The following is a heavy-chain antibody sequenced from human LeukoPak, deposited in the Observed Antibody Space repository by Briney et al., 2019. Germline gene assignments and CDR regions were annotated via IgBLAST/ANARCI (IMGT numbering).Heavy chain of an antibody. J-gene: IGHJ4*02. CDR2: ISGSSGYT. Sequence: GGSLRLSCAASGFTFSDYYMSWVRQAPGKGLEWVSYISGSSGYTKYADSVKGRFTTSRDNAKNSLYLQVNSLRAEDTAVYYCARGTGTTAYFDYWGQGTPVTVSS. V-gene: IGHV3-11*06. CDR1: GFTFSDYY. D-gene: IGHD1-1*01. CDR3: ARGTGTTAYFDY.